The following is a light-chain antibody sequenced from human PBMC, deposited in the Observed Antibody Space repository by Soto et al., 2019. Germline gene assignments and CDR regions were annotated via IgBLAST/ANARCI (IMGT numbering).Light chain of an antibody. Sequence: SPAQPAPVSGSPWQSVTIFFPGTSSAVGSYNYVSWYQQHPGRAPKLMIYDVTNRPSGVSNRFSGSKSGSTASLTISGLQAEDEADYFCTSYTTTSTYVFGTGTKVTVL. CDR2: DVT. CDR1: SSAVGSYNY. J-gene: IGLJ1*01. CDR3: TSYTTTSTYV. V-gene: IGLV2-14*03.